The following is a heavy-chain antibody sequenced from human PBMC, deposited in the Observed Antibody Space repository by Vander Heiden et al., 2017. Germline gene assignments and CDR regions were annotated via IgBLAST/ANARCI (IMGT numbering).Heavy chain of an antibody. J-gene: IGHJ4*02. V-gene: IGHV3-9*01. D-gene: IGHD1-26*01. CDR3: AKGSQRSGSYFDY. CDR2: ISWNSGSI. CDR1: GFTFDDYA. Sequence: EVQLVESGGGLVQPGRSLRLSCAASGFTFDDYAMHWVRQAPGKGLGWVSGISWNSGSIGYADSVKGRFTISRDNAKNSLYLQMNSLRAEDTALYYCAKGSQRSGSYFDYWGQGTLVTVSS.